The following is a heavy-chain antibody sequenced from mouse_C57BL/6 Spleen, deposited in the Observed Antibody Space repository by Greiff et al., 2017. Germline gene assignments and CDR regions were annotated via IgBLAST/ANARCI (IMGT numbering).Heavy chain of an antibody. CDR1: GYTFTDYY. V-gene: IGHV1-76*01. J-gene: IGHJ2*01. CDR2: IYPGSGNT. CDR3: ARGPTVVAHFDY. D-gene: IGHD1-1*01. Sequence: VQLQQSGAELVRPGASVKLSCKASGYTFTDYYINWVKQRPGQGLEWIARIYPGSGNTYYNEKFKGKATLTAEKSSSSAYMQLSSLTSEDSAVYFCARGPTVVAHFDYWGQGTTLTVSS.